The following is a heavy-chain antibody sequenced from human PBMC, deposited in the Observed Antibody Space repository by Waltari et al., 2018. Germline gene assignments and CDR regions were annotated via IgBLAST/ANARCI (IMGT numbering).Heavy chain of an antibody. CDR2: ITWDGRST. Sequence: EVQLEESGGGVVQPGGSLSLSCAASGFTFDDFAMHWFRQAPGKGLEWVSLITWDGRSTYADSVKGRFAISRDNGKDFLYLQMNSLRPEDTALYYCVKEAAGYDSLIANGLDVWGQGTTVTVSS. V-gene: IGHV3-43D*04. J-gene: IGHJ6*02. CDR1: GFTFDDFA. CDR3: VKEAAGYDSLIANGLDV. D-gene: IGHD3-9*01.